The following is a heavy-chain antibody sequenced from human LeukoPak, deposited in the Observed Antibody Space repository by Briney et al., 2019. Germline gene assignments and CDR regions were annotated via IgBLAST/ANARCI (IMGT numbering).Heavy chain of an antibody. J-gene: IGHJ4*02. CDR3: ARDFSPGQRFYFDY. CDR2: ISYGSGTI. Sequence: GGSLRLSCAASGFIFSSKSMNWVRQAPGKGLEWASYISYGSGTIYYADSVKGRFTISRDNAKNSLYLQMNSLRDEDTAVYYCARDFSPGQRFYFDYWGQGTLVTVSS. CDR1: GFIFSSKS. V-gene: IGHV3-48*02. D-gene: IGHD6-25*01.